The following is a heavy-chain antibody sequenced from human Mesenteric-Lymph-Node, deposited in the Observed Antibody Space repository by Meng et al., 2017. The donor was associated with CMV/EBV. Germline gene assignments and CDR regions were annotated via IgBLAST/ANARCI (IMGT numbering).Heavy chain of an antibody. CDR2: ISSSSSYI. D-gene: IGHD3-22*01. J-gene: IGHJ6*02. V-gene: IGHV3-21*01. Sequence: GESLKISCAASGFTFSSYSMNWVRQAPGKGLEWVSSISSSSSYIYYADSVKGRFTISRDNAKNSLYLQMNSLRAEDTAVYYCARDRNYEGLMDVWGQGTTVTVS. CDR1: GFTFSSYS. CDR3: ARDRNYEGLMDV.